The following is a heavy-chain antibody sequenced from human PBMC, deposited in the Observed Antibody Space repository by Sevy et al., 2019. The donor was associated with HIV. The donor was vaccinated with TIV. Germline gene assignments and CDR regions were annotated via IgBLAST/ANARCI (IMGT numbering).Heavy chain of an antibody. Sequence: GGCLRLSCAASGFTFGTFDMHWVRQAPGKGLEWVAIISYDGDYRHYADSVRGRFSRSRDNSKNTMYLQMNGLSIEDTAVHYCAKNRPPGVRLISRHAMDVWGRGTMVTVSS. D-gene: IGHD7-27*01. CDR2: ISYDGDYR. J-gene: IGHJ6*02. CDR1: GFTFGTFD. V-gene: IGHV3-30*18. CDR3: AKNRPPGVRLISRHAMDV.